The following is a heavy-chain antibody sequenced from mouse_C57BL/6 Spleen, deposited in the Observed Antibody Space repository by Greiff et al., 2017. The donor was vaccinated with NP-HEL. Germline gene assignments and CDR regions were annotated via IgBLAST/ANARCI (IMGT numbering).Heavy chain of an antibody. V-gene: IGHV1-69*01. CDR2: IDPSDSYT. CDR1: GYTFTSYW. CDR3: ARGKDYYAMDY. J-gene: IGHJ4*01. Sequence: VQLQQPGAELVMPGASVKLSCKASGYTFTSYWMHWVKQRPGQCLEWIGEIDPSDSYTNYNQKFKGKSTLTVDKSSSTAYMQLSSLTSEDSAVYYCARGKDYYAMDYWGQGTSVTVAS.